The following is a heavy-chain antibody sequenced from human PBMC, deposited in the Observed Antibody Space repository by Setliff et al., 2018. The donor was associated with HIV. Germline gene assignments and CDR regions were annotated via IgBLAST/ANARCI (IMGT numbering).Heavy chain of an antibody. CDR2: IYTSGKT. CDR3: ARAAYSGTYLWEPATDL. CDR1: GDSITRGSYY. J-gene: IGHJ2*01. V-gene: IGHV4-61*09. D-gene: IGHD1-26*01. Sequence: SETLSLTCTVSGDSITRGSYYWSWIRQPAGKGLEWIGHIYTSGKTHYSPSLKSRITISADTSKNQLSLNLSSVTAAGTAVYYCARAAYSGTYLWEPATDLWVRGTLVTVSS.